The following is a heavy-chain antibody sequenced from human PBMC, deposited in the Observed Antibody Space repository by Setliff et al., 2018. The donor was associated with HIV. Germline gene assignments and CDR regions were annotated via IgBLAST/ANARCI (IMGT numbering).Heavy chain of an antibody. D-gene: IGHD3-22*01. J-gene: IGHJ4*02. CDR2: IKAGNGNT. CDR1: GYTFTTYA. CDR3: ARSFYDSSGYYLLHFDY. V-gene: IGHV1-3*03. Sequence: ASVKVSCKASGYTFTTYAMHWVRQAPGQRLEWMGWIKAGNGNTKYSQEFQGRVTITRDTSASTAYMELSSLRSEDMAVYYCARSFYDSSGYYLLHFDYWGQGTLVTVSS.